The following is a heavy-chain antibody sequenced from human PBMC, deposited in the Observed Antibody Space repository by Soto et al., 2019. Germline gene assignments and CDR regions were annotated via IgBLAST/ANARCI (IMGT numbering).Heavy chain of an antibody. J-gene: IGHJ1*01. CDR3: AGAAYYYDSSGYSEYFQH. CDR2: INPSGGST. V-gene: IGHV1-46*01. CDR1: GYTFTSYY. D-gene: IGHD3-22*01. Sequence: QVQLVQSGAEVKKPGASVKVSCKASGYTFTSYYMHWVRQAPGQGLEWMGIINPSGGSTSYGQKFPGRFTMSRETSTSTVYMELSSLRSEDTAVYYCAGAAYYYDSSGYSEYFQHWGQGTLVTVSS.